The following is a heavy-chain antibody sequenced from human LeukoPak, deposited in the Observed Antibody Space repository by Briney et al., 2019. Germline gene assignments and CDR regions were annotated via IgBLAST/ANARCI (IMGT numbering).Heavy chain of an antibody. Sequence: SETLSLTCTVSGGSISSSSYYWGWIRQPPGKGLEWIGSIYYSGSTYYNPSLKSRVTISVDTSKNQFSLKLSSVTAADTAVYYCARRSEMATIDEARLLISDAFDIWGQGTMVTVSS. CDR3: ARRSEMATIDEARLLISDAFDI. D-gene: IGHD5-12*01. V-gene: IGHV4-39*01. J-gene: IGHJ3*02. CDR1: GGSISSSSYY. CDR2: IYYSGST.